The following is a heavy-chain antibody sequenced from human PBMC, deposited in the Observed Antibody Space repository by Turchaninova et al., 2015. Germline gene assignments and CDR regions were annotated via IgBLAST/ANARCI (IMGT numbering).Heavy chain of an antibody. CDR2: IKIKGSVGTE. Sequence: MAWCGQAPGKGVEWVSRIKIKGSVGTEYYAAPVGGRFTISRDDSQNTLYLQMNSLKIEDTAIYYCAHVRDPRSWSLGSWGQGTLVTVSS. J-gene: IGHJ5*02. CDR3: AHVRDPRSWSLGS. V-gene: IGHV3-15*01. D-gene: IGHD6-13*01.